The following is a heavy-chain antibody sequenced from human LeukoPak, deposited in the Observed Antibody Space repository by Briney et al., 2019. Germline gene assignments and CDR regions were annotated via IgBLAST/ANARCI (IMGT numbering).Heavy chain of an antibody. V-gene: IGHV3-64D*06. J-gene: IGHJ4*02. CDR2: ISSNGGST. D-gene: IGHD6-19*01. CDR1: GFIFSNYA. CDR3: VRGKGIAVTSLDY. Sequence: GGSLRLSCSASGFIFSNYAMHWVRQAPGKGLEYVSAISSNGGSTYYADSVKGRFTISRDNSKNTLYLQMSSLRAEDTAVYYCVRGKGIAVTSLDYWGQGTLVTVSS.